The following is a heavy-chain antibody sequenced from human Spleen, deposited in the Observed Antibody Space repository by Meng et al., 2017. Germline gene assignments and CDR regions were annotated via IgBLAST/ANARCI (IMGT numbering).Heavy chain of an antibody. V-gene: IGHV3-21*02. D-gene: IGHD5-12*01. Sequence: EVLLVESGGGLVKPGGSLRLSCAASGFTFSGYSMNWVRQAPGKGLEWVSSISSSASYIYYADSVKGRLTISRDDAKNSLYLQMNSLRAEDTAVYYCTRDPRTIVAFFDYWGQGTLAPSPQ. CDR3: TRDPRTIVAFFDY. J-gene: IGHJ4*02. CDR2: ISSSASYI. CDR1: GFTFSGYS.